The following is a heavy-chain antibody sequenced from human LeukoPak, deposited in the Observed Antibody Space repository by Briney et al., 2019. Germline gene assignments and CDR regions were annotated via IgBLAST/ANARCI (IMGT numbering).Heavy chain of an antibody. CDR3: ARPYTSSPGDYGMDV. Sequence: GGSLRLSCAASGFTFSSYWMSWVRQPPGKGLEWVANINQDGSEKYYVDSVKGRFTISRDNSKNSLYLQMNSLRAEDTAVYYCARPYTSSPGDYGMDVWGKGTTVTVSS. CDR2: INQDGSEK. V-gene: IGHV3-7*01. CDR1: GFTFSSYW. J-gene: IGHJ6*04. D-gene: IGHD6-13*01.